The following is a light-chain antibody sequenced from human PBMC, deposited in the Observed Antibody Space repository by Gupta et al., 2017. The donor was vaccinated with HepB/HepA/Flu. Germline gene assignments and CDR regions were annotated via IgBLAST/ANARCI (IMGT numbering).Light chain of an antibody. Sequence: QLVLTQSPSASASLGASVKLTCTLSSGHSSYAISWHQQQPETGPRYLMKLNSDGSHSKGDGIPDRFSGSSSGAERYLTISSLQSEDEAEYYCQTWGTGIDVVFGGGTKLTVL. V-gene: IGLV4-69*01. J-gene: IGLJ2*01. CDR1: SGHSSYA. CDR2: LNSDGSH. CDR3: QTWGTGIDVV.